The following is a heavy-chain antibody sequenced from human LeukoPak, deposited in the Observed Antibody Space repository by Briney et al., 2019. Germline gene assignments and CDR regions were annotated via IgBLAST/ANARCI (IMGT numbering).Heavy chain of an antibody. V-gene: IGHV4-39*01. CDR1: GDSINDINYY. J-gene: IGHJ4*02. D-gene: IGHD1-7*01. Sequence: PSETLSLTCIVSGDSINDINYYWGWIRQPPGKGLEWIGSIYYSGSTYYNPSLKSRVTISVDTSKNQFSLKLSSVTAADTAVYYCARLGSSKLELRFFDYWGQGTLVTVSS. CDR2: IYYSGST. CDR3: ARLGSSKLELRFFDY.